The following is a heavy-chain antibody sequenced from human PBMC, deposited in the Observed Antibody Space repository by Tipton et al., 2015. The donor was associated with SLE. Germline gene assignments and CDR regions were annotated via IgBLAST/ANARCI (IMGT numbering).Heavy chain of an antibody. CDR1: GGSISSGGYY. J-gene: IGHJ4*02. D-gene: IGHD4-17*01. CDR3: ARDRGDDHGDPPGYFDY. V-gene: IGHV4-31*03. Sequence: TLSLTCTVSGGSISSGGYYWSWIRQHPGKGLEWIGYIYYSGSTYYNPSLKSRVTISVDTSKNQFSLKLSSVTAADTAVYYCARDRGDDHGDPPGYFDYWGQGTLVTVSS. CDR2: IYYSGST.